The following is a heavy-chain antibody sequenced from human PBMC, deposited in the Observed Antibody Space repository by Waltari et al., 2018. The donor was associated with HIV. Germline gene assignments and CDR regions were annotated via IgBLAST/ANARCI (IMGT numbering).Heavy chain of an antibody. CDR3: ARVGYCSGGSCYSGRGYFDY. Sequence: EVQLVESGGGLVKPGGSLRLSCAASGFTFSSYSMNWVRQAPGKGLEWVSSISSSSSYIYYADSVKGRFTISRDNAKNSLYLQMNSLRAEDTAVYYCARVGYCSGGSCYSGRGYFDYWGQGTLVTVSS. J-gene: IGHJ4*02. D-gene: IGHD2-15*01. CDR2: ISSSSSYI. V-gene: IGHV3-21*01. CDR1: GFTFSSYS.